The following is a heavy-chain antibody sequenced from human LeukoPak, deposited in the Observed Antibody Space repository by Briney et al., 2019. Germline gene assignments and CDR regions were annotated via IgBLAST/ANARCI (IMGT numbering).Heavy chain of an antibody. J-gene: IGHJ4*02. V-gene: IGHV3-53*01. CDR1: GFTVSSNY. CDR2: IYSGGST. Sequence: GGSLRLSCAASGFTVSSNYMSWVRQAPGKGLEWVSVIYSGGSTYYADSVKGRFTISRDNSKNTLYLQMNSLRAEDTAVYYCAKADRGYYFDYWGQGTLVTVSS. CDR3: AKADRGYYFDY.